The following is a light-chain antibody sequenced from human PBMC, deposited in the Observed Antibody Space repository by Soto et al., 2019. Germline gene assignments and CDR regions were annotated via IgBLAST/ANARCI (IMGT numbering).Light chain of an antibody. CDR3: SAWDDSLHVWL. V-gene: IGLV1-44*01. Sequence: QSVLTQPPSASGAPGQRVTISCSGSDSNVGSTAVNWYQQVPGTAPKLLIFINNQRPSGVPDRFSGSKSGTSASLVISGRQDVDEADYYCSAWDDSLHVWLFGGGTKLTVL. CDR1: DSNVGSTA. CDR2: INN. J-gene: IGLJ3*02.